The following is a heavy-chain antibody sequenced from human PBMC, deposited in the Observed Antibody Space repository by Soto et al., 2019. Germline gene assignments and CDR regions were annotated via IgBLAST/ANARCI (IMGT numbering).Heavy chain of an antibody. Sequence: AGGSLRLSCASSVFTFNSYAMGWVRQAPGKGLEWVSLINYSGGDTYYADSVKGRFTISRDNSKNTLYLQMNSLRAEDMAVYYCATQDFRGATGTTWGQGTLVTVSS. CDR3: ATQDFRGATGTT. CDR1: VFTFNSYA. V-gene: IGHV3-23*01. CDR2: INYSGGDT. J-gene: IGHJ4*02. D-gene: IGHD1-1*01.